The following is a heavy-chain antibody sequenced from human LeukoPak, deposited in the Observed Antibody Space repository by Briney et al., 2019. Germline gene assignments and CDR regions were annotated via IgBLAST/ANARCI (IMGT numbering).Heavy chain of an antibody. D-gene: IGHD7-27*01. CDR2: MHYSGTT. Sequence: SETLSLTCSVSGGSISSSNHYWGWIRQPPGKGLERIGSMHYSGTTYYNPSLNSRVSRSVDTSKNQFSLKLSSVTAADTAVYYCVRHLGMGRFDFWGQGTLVTVSS. J-gene: IGHJ4*02. V-gene: IGHV4-39*01. CDR1: GGSISSSNHY. CDR3: VRHLGMGRFDF.